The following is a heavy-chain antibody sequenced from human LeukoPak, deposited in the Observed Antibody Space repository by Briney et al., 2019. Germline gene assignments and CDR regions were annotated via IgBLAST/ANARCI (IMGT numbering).Heavy chain of an antibody. CDR1: VFIFSILY. J-gene: IGHJ4*02. CDR2: IRCNGGRS. V-gene: IGHV3-23*01. D-gene: IGHD6-25*01. Sequence: GGSLRLSCASSVFIFSILYLSWVRQPPAKAREGVSAIRCNGGRSYYADSVKGRYTISRDNYKKTLDLQMNSLRAEDTAVYYCAKGGSPRIAADNYWGQGPLVTVSS. CDR3: AKGGSPRIAADNY.